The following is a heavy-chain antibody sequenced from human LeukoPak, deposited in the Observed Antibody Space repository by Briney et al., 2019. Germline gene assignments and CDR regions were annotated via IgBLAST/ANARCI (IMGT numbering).Heavy chain of an antibody. V-gene: IGHV4-34*01. CDR2: INHSGST. Sequence: SETLSLTCAVYGGSFSGYYWSWIRQPPGKGLEWIGEINHSGSTNYNPSLKSRVTISVDTSKNQFSLKLSSVTAADTAVYYCARKAYNWNYRFHFDYWGQGTLVTVSS. CDR1: GGSFSGYY. CDR3: ARKAYNWNYRFHFDY. J-gene: IGHJ4*02. D-gene: IGHD1-7*01.